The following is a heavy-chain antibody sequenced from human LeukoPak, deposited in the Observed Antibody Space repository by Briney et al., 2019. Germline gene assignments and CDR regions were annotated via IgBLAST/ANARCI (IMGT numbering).Heavy chain of an antibody. CDR3: AITADYYDSSGPPQGFDP. J-gene: IGHJ5*02. V-gene: IGHV3-48*03. CDR1: GFTFSSYE. D-gene: IGHD3-22*01. Sequence: PGGSLRLSCAASGFTFSSYEMNWVRQAPGKGLEWVSYISSRDSIIYYADSVKGRFTISRDNAKNPLYLQMNSLRAEDTAVYYCAITADYYDSSGPPQGFDPWGQGTLVTVSS. CDR2: ISSRDSII.